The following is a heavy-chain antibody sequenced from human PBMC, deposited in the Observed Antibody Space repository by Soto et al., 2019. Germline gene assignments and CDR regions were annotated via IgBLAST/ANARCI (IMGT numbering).Heavy chain of an antibody. Sequence: QVQLVQSGAEVKNPGSSVKVSCKTSGFTFNVFGIHWVRQAPGQGLEWMGGLIPIYDAPYYAQKFQGRITITADKSTAKAHLELSSLTSEDTAVYFCAKVRDPHLDHYGLDVWGQGTTVTVS. CDR1: GFTFNVFG. J-gene: IGHJ6*02. CDR3: AKVRDPHLDHYGLDV. CDR2: LIPIYDAP. V-gene: IGHV1-69*06.